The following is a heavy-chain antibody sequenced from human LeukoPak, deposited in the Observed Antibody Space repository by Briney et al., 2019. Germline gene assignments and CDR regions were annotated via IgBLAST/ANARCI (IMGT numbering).Heavy chain of an antibody. Sequence: GGSLRLSCVASGFSFSTYGMHWVRQAPGRGLEWVSAISGSGVGTYYADSVKGRFTISRDNSKNTLYLQMNSLRAEDTAVYYCARTSGYYHDAFDIWGQGTMVTVSS. CDR3: ARTSGYYHDAFDI. CDR2: ISGSGVGT. J-gene: IGHJ3*02. D-gene: IGHD3-22*01. CDR1: GFSFSTYG. V-gene: IGHV3-NL1*01.